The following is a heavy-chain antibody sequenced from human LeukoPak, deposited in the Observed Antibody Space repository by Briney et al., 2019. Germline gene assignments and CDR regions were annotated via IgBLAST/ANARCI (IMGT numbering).Heavy chain of an antibody. CDR2: INHGGVT. J-gene: IGHJ6*03. D-gene: IGHD1-14*01. CDR3: ARGRNWQTFYHYYMDV. Sequence: PSETLSLTCGVSGGSFSGHYWTWLRQTPGKGLERMGEINHGGVTNYNPSLKSRVSISIDTSTNEISLNMSSVTAADTGIYYCARGRNWQTFYHYYMDVWGKGPRSPSP. V-gene: IGHV4-34*01. CDR1: GGSFSGHY.